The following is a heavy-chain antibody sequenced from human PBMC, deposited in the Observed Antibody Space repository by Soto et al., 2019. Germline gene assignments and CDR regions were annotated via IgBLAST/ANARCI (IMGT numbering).Heavy chain of an antibody. CDR2: INHSGST. CDR1: GGSFSCYY. Sequence: SETLSLTCAVYGGSFSCYYWSWIRQPPGKGLEWIGEINHSGSTNYNPSLKSRVTISVDTSKNQFSLKLSSVTAADTAVYYCARNWNYVYGMDVWGQGTTVTVSS. J-gene: IGHJ6*02. V-gene: IGHV4-34*01. D-gene: IGHD1-1*01. CDR3: ARNWNYVYGMDV.